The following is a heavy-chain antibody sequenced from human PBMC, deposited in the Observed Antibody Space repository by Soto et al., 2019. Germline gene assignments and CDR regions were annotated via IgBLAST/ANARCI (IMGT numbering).Heavy chain of an antibody. Sequence: PSETLSLTCPVYGGSFSCYYWSWIRQPPGKGLEWIGEINHSGSTNYNPSLKSRVTISVDTSKNQFSLKLSSVTAADTAVYYCARVAGSYYYFDYWGQGTLVTVSS. CDR2: INHSGST. J-gene: IGHJ4*02. V-gene: IGHV4-34*01. D-gene: IGHD1-26*01. CDR1: GGSFSCYY. CDR3: ARVAGSYYYFDY.